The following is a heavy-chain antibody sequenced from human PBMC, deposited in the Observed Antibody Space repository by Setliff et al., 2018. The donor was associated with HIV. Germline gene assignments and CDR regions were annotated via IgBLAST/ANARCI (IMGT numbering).Heavy chain of an antibody. J-gene: IGHJ6*02. D-gene: IGHD6-19*01. CDR1: GYTFTSYG. Sequence: ASVKVSCKASGYTFTSYGISWVRQAPGHGLEWLGWISPNFGHTKYAQKFLDRVTMTIDTATSRAYMELRSLRSDDTAVYFCARLGSGWSDSYYYAMDIWGQGTTVTVSS. V-gene: IGHV1-18*01. CDR2: ISPNFGHT. CDR3: ARLGSGWSDSYYYAMDI.